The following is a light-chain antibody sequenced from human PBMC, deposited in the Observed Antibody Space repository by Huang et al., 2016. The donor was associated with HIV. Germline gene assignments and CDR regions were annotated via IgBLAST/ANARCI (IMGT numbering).Light chain of an antibody. CDR1: QNISNW. CDR3: QQYNNYPWT. J-gene: IGKJ1*01. V-gene: IGKV1-5*03. Sequence: DVQMTQSPSTLTSSVGDRVTITCRASQNISNWLVWYQQIPGTAPKLLIYKTFTLERGVPSRFRGSGSGAEFTFTIDSLQSDDSGTYYCQQYNNYPWTFGQGTKVEIK. CDR2: KTF.